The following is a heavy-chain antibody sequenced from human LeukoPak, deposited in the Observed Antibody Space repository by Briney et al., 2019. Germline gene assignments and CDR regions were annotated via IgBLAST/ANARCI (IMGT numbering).Heavy chain of an antibody. V-gene: IGHV1-69*13. CDR1: GGTFSSYA. CDR3: ARDQYYYGSGSRNDAFDI. CDR2: IIPIFGTA. Sequence: SVKVSCKASGGTFSSYAISWVRQAPGQGLEWMGGIIPIFGTANYAQKFQGRVTITADESTSTAYMELSSLRSEDTAVYYCARDQYYYGSGSRNDAFDIWGHGTMVTVSS. J-gene: IGHJ3*02. D-gene: IGHD3-10*01.